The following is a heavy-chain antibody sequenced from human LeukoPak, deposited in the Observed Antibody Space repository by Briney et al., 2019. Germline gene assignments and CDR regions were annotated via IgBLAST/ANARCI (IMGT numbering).Heavy chain of an antibody. CDR1: GFTFSSYA. CDR3: ANAYCSSTSCLLYYFDY. CDR2: ISGSGGST. J-gene: IGHJ4*02. Sequence: GGSLRLSCAASGFTFSSYAMSWVRQAPGKGLEWVSAISGSGGSTYYADSVKGRFTISRDNSKNTLYLQMNSLRAEDTAVYYCANAYCSSTSCLLYYFDYWGQGTLVTVSS. D-gene: IGHD2-2*01. V-gene: IGHV3-23*01.